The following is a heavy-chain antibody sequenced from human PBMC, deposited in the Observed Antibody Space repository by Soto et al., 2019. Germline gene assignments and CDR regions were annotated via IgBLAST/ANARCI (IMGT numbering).Heavy chain of an antibody. J-gene: IGHJ6*02. Sequence: ASVKVSCKASRGTFSSYAISWVRQAPGQGLEWMGWISAYNGNTNYAQKLQGRVTMTTDTSTSTAYMELRSLRSDDTAVYYCGRDSGGIAVAACRYGMDVWGQGTKVTVSS. CDR3: GRDSGGIAVAACRYGMDV. CDR2: ISAYNGNT. D-gene: IGHD6-19*01. V-gene: IGHV1-18*01. CDR1: RGTFSSYA.